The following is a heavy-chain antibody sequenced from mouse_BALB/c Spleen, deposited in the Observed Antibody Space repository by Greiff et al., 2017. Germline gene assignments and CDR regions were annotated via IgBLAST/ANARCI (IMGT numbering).Heavy chain of an antibody. CDR3: TGTARATSFLGA. D-gene: IGHD3-2*01. J-gene: IGHJ3*01. CDR1: GYSFTSYW. Sequence: EVQLQQSGTVLARPGASVKMSCKASGYSFTSYWMHWVKQRPGQGLEWIGAIYPGNSDTSYNQKFKGKAKLTAVTSASTAYMELSSLTNEDSAVYYCTGTARATSFLGAWGQGTLVTVSA. V-gene: IGHV1-5*01. CDR2: IYPGNSDT.